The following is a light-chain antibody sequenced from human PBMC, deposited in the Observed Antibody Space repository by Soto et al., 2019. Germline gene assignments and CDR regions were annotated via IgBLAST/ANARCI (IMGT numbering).Light chain of an antibody. J-gene: IGLJ3*02. V-gene: IGLV1-44*01. CDR1: DSNIGSTA. Sequence: QSVLTQPPSVSATPGQGGTLSCSGGDSNIGSTAVNWYQQLPGTAPKLLIYSSNQRPSGAPDRISGSKSGTSASLAISGLQSEAEADYYCAAWDDDLHVWLFGGGTKLTVL. CDR3: AAWDDDLHVWL. CDR2: SSN.